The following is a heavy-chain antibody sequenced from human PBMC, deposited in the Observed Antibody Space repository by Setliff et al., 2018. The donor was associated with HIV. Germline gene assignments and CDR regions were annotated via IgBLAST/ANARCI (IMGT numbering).Heavy chain of an antibody. D-gene: IGHD6-19*01. Sequence: PGGSLRLSCAASGFAFSSYGMHWVRQTPGKGLEWVAVIWYDGSNENYAGSVKGRFTISRDNSKKTLYLQMNSLRAEDTAVYYCARDPTWGSGWYLDLWGRGTLVTVSS. J-gene: IGHJ2*01. V-gene: IGHV3-33*01. CDR2: IWYDGSNE. CDR1: GFAFSSYG. CDR3: ARDPTWGSGWYLDL.